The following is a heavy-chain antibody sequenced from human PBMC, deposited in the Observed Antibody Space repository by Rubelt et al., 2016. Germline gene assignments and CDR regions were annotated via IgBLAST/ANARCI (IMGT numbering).Heavy chain of an antibody. D-gene: IGHD1-1*01. Sequence: QITLKESGPTLVKHTQTLTLTCTFSGFSLSTSGVAVGWIRQHPGKALEWLALLYGNDDKLYSPSLQSRRPITKNTSKNQEVLTMTNMDSVETATHYCAHRERSTYDYWGQGTLVTVSS. J-gene: IGHJ4*02. V-gene: IGHV2-5*01. CDR3: AHRERSTYDY. CDR2: LYGNDDK. CDR1: GFSLSTSGVA.